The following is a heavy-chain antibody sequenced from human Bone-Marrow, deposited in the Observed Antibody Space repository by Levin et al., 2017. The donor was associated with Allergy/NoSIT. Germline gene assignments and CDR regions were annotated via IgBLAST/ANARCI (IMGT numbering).Heavy chain of an antibody. CDR1: GGSISSYY. CDR3: ARGAYGSGRDFDY. J-gene: IGHJ4*02. V-gene: IGHV4-59*01. Sequence: PSETLSLTCTVSGGSISSYYWSWIRQPPGKGLEWIGYIYYSGSTNYNPSLKSRVTISVDTSKNQFSLKLSSVTAADTAVYYCARGAYGSGRDFDYWGQGTLVTVSS. CDR2: IYYSGST. D-gene: IGHD3-10*01.